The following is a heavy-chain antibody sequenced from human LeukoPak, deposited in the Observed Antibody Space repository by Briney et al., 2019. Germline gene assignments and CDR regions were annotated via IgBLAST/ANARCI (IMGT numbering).Heavy chain of an antibody. J-gene: IGHJ4*02. D-gene: IGHD5-12*01. CDR3: ARHDLKVGGGGLRF. Sequence: KTSETLSLTCTVSGGSISSSSYYWGWIRQPPGKGLEWIGSIYYSGSTYYNPSLKSRVTISVDTSKNQFSLKLSSVTAADTAVYYCARHDLKVGGGGLRFWGQGTLVTVSS. CDR1: GGSISSSSYY. CDR2: IYYSGST. V-gene: IGHV4-39*01.